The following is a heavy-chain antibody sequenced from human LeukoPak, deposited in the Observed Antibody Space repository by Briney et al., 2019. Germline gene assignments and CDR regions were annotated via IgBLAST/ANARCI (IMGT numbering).Heavy chain of an antibody. CDR2: IYYSGST. J-gene: IGHJ4*02. D-gene: IGHD5-24*01. V-gene: IGHV4-30-4*08. CDR1: GGSISSGDYY. Sequence: SQTLSLTCTVSGGSISSGDYYWSWIRQPPGKGLEWIGYIYYSGSTYYNPSLKSRVTISVDTSKNQFSLKLSSVTAADTAVYYCAGEGDGYNKLAPNFDYWGQGTLVTVSS. CDR3: AGEGDGYNKLAPNFDY.